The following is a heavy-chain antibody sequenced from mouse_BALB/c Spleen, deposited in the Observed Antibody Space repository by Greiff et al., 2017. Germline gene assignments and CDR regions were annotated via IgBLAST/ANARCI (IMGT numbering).Heavy chain of an antibody. J-gene: IGHJ2*01. CDR2: ISSGGST. V-gene: IGHV5-6-5*01. Sequence: EVNVVESGGGLVKPGGSLKLSCAASGFTFSSYAMSWVRQTPEKRLEWVASISSGGSTYYPDSVKGRFTISRDNARNILYLQMSSLRSEDTAMYYCARGHENYFDYWGQGTTLTVSS. CDR1: GFTFSSYA. CDR3: ARGHENYFDY.